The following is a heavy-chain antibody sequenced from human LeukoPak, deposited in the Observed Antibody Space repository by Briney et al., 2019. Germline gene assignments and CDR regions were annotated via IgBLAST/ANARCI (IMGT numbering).Heavy chain of an antibody. CDR3: ARDWNYYSC. J-gene: IGHJ4*02. V-gene: IGHV3-21*01. D-gene: IGHD1-1*01. Sequence: GGSLRLSCAASGFTFSTYDMNWVRQAPGKGLEWVSSISSRSSSIYYADSVKGRFTISRDNAKNSLYLQMNSLRAEDTAVYYCARDWNYYSCWGQGTLVTVSS. CDR2: ISSRSSSI. CDR1: GFTFSTYD.